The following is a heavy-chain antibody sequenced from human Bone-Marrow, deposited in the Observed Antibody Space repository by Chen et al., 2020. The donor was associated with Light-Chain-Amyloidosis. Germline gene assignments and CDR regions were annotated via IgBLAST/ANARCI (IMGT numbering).Heavy chain of an antibody. D-gene: IGHD1-7*01. CDR1: GDSISSSTYH. V-gene: IGHV4-39*02. Sequence: QVQLQESGPGLVKPSETLSLTCIVSGDSISSSTYHWGWIRQPRGKGLEWIGSMDSSSGSSHYNPSLRSRVTVSVDTSKNQLSLKLNSVTAEDAGVYYCAREMYWNYEATVGFYYYGMDVWGQGTTVSVSS. CDR2: MDSSSGSS. J-gene: IGHJ6*02. CDR3: AREMYWNYEATVGFYYYGMDV.